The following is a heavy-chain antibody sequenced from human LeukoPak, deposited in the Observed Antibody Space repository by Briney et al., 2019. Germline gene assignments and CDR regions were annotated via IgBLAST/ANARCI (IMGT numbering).Heavy chain of an antibody. CDR2: INPNSGGT. V-gene: IGHV1-2*02. CDR1: GYTFTNYG. Sequence: ASVKVSCKASGYTFTNYGITWVRQAPGQGLEWMGWINPNSGGTNYAQKFQGRVTMTRDTSISTAYMELSRLRSDDTAVYYCARGPVLRFLEWLPPSGYFDYWGQGTLVTVSS. CDR3: ARGPVLRFLEWLPPSGYFDY. J-gene: IGHJ4*02. D-gene: IGHD3-3*01.